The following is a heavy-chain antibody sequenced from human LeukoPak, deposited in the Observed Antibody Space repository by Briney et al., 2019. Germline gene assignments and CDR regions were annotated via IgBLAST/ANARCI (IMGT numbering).Heavy chain of an antibody. Sequence: SEILSLTCTVSGGSISSYYWSWIRQPAGKGLEWIGRIYTSGSTYYNPSLRSRVTFSVDTSKNQFSLELSSVTAADTAVYYCARIASFASGSYYEDYWGQGTLVTVS. CDR3: ARIASFASGSYYEDY. V-gene: IGHV4-4*07. CDR2: IYTSGST. CDR1: GGSISSYY. J-gene: IGHJ4*02. D-gene: IGHD3-10*01.